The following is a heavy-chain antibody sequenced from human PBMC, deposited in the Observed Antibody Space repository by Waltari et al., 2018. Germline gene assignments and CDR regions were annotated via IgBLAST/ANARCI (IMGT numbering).Heavy chain of an antibody. Sequence: EVQLVQSGAEVKKPGESLKISCKGSGYSFTSSWIGWVRQMPGKGLEWMGIIYPGDSDTRYSPSFQGQVTISADKSISTAYLQWSSLKASDTAMYYCARRDCGGDCYWGADAFDIWGQGTMVTVSS. J-gene: IGHJ3*02. CDR1: GYSFTSSW. D-gene: IGHD2-21*01. V-gene: IGHV5-51*01. CDR2: IYPGDSDT. CDR3: ARRDCGGDCYWGADAFDI.